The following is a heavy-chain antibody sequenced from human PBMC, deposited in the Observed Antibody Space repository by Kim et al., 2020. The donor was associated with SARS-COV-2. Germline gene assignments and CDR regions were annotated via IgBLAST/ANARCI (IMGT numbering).Heavy chain of an antibody. J-gene: IGHJ4*02. CDR1: GFTFNMAW. Sequence: GGSLRLSCVASGFTFNMAWMNWVRQAPGKGLEWIGRIKSKTDGETTDYATPVKGRVTISRDDSKNTLFLQLHSLKTDDTAMYYCTTGETPFDFWGQGTLVTVSS. D-gene: IGHD2-15*01. CDR2: IKSKTDGETT. V-gene: IGHV3-15*01. CDR3: TTGETPFDF.